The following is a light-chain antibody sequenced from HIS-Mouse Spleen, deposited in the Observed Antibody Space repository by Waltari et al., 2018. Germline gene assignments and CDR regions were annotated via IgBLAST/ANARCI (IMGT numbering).Light chain of an antibody. CDR2: EDS. Sequence: SYELTQPHSVSVSPVQTARNTCSGAGLQTTYASWYQQKSVQAPVLVIYEDSTRPSGIPERFSGSSSGTMATLTISGAQVEDEADYYCYSTDSSGNHRVFGGGTKLTVL. V-gene: IGLV3-10*01. J-gene: IGLJ2*01. CDR3: YSTDSSGNHRV. CDR1: GLQTTY.